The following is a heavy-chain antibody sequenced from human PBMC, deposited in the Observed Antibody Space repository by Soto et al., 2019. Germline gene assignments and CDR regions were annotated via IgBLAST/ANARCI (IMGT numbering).Heavy chain of an antibody. CDR2: ISAYNGNT. D-gene: IGHD6-19*01. CDR3: AKGAGTPGYYYYGMDV. CDR1: GYTFTSYG. J-gene: IGHJ6*02. Sequence: QVQLVQSGAEVKKPGASVKVSCKASGYTFTSYGISWVRQAPGQGLEWMGWISAYNGNTNYAQKLQGRVTMTTDASTSIAYMELRSLRSDDTAVYYCAKGAGTPGYYYYGMDVWGQGTTVTVSS. V-gene: IGHV1-18*01.